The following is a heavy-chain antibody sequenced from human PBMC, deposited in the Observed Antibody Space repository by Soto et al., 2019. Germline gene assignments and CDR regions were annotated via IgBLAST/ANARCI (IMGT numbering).Heavy chain of an antibody. Sequence: QIQLVQSGPEVKKPGASMKVSCKAYDFSFTSHGISWVRQAPGQGLEWMGWISLYNGNTNYAQQFQGRVTMTTDTSTSTAYMELRGLRSDDTAMYFCAIYHLELFRFDYWGQGTLVTVSS. V-gene: IGHV1-18*04. CDR2: ISLYNGNT. D-gene: IGHD2-2*01. J-gene: IGHJ4*02. CDR3: AIYHLELFRFDY. CDR1: DFSFTSHG.